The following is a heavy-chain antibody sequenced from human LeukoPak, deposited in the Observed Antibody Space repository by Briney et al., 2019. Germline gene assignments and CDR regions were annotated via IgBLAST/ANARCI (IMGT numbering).Heavy chain of an antibody. J-gene: IGHJ4*02. CDR3: ARAWPTVY. CDR2: IYYSGST. V-gene: IGHV4-39*07. CDR1: GGSISSSSYY. Sequence: SETLSLTCTVSGGSISSSSYYWGWIRQPPGKGLEWIGSIYYSGSTYYNPSLKSRVTISVDTSKNQFSLKLSSVTAADTAVYYCARAWPTVYWGQGTLVTVSS. D-gene: IGHD4-17*01.